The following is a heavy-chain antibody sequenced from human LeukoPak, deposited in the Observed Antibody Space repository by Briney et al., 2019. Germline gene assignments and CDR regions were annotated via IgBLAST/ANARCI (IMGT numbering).Heavy chain of an antibody. CDR1: GYTFTSYG. V-gene: IGHV1-69*13. CDR2: IIPIFGTA. J-gene: IGHJ4*02. Sequence: SVKVSCKASGYTFTSYGISWVRQAPGQGLEWMGGIIPIFGTANYAQKFQGRVTITADESTSTAYMELSSLRSENTAVYYCARYTSWFVYWGQGTLVTVSS. CDR3: ARYTSWFVY. D-gene: IGHD2-2*01.